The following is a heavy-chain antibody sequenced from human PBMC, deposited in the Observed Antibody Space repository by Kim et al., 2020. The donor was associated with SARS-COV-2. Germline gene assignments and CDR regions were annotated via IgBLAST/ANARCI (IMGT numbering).Heavy chain of an antibody. J-gene: IGHJ4*02. Sequence: YSDSVKGRFTMSRDNSKNTGYRQRNSLRPEDTAVYYWARDEKYSSHWDDFWGQGTLVTVSS. V-gene: IGHV3-30*01. CDR3: ARDEKYSSHWDDF. D-gene: IGHD3-22*01.